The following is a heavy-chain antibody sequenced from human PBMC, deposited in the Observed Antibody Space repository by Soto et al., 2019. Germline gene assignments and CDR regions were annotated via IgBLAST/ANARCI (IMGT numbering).Heavy chain of an antibody. V-gene: IGHV3-74*01. CDR3: ARWFTYGNFDYFDY. CDR1: GFTFSTYW. CDR2: INSGGGTT. Sequence: GGSLRLSCAASGFTFSTYWMHWFRQAPGKGLVWVSRINSGGGTTTYADSVKGRFTISRDNAKNTLYLQMNGLRAEDTAVYYCARWFTYGNFDYFDYWGQGAQVTVSS. J-gene: IGHJ4*02. D-gene: IGHD3-10*01.